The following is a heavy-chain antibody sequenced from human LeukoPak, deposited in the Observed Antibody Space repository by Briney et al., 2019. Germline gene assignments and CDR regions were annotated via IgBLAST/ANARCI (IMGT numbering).Heavy chain of an antibody. Sequence: KTSETLSLTCTVSGGSISSYYWSWIRQPPGKGLEWIGYIYYSGSTNYNPSPKSRVTISVDTSKNQFPLKLSSVTAADTAVYYCARVNGYYYFDYWGQGTLVTVSS. CDR1: GGSISSYY. CDR2: IYYSGST. V-gene: IGHV4-59*01. D-gene: IGHD2-8*01. J-gene: IGHJ4*02. CDR3: ARVNGYYYFDY.